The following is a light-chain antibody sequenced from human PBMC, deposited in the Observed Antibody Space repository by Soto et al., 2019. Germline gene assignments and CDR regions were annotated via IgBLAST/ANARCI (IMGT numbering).Light chain of an antibody. CDR2: AAS. J-gene: IGKJ4*01. V-gene: IGKV1-27*01. CDR3: QKYDTDPLT. Sequence: DIQVTQSPSSLSASVGDRVTITCRASQDISNYLAWYQQKPGKDPELLIYAASPLLSGVPSRFSGSGCGTDFTLTISRLQPEDAATYYCQKYDTDPLTFGGGTKVEIK. CDR1: QDISNY.